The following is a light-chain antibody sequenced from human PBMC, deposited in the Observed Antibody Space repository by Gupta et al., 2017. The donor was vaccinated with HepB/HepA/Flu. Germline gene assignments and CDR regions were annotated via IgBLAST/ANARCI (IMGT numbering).Light chain of an antibody. CDR2: WAS. CDR1: QSVLLSSSNKNY. CDR3: QQYVSTPFT. Sequence: DIVMTQSPHSLAVSLGERATINCKSSQSVLLSSSNKNYLAWYQQKPGQPPKLLFYWASTREYGVPDRFSGSGSGTDFTLTISGLQAEDVAVYYCQQYVSTPFTFDHGTKVDIK. V-gene: IGKV4-1*01. J-gene: IGKJ3*01.